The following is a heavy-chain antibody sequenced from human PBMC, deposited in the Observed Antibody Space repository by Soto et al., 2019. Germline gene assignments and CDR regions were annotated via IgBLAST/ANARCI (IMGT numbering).Heavy chain of an antibody. V-gene: IGHV4-4*07. J-gene: IGHJ5*02. CDR2: IYATGST. D-gene: IGHD1-1*01. Sequence: SETLSLTCTVSGASLIGYYWSWIRQPPGKGLEWIGRIYATGSTDYNPSLKSRITMSVDMSKKQFSLTLRSVTAADTAMYYCVRDGTKNLRDRFDPWGRVILVTVSS. CDR1: GASLIGYY. CDR3: VRDGTKNLRDRFDP.